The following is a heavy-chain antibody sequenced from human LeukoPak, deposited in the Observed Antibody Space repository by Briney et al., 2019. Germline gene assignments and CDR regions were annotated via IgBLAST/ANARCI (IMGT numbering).Heavy chain of an antibody. CDR2: ISSTSSYI. D-gene: IGHD3-10*01. CDR1: GITFSTYS. V-gene: IGHV3-21*06. J-gene: IGHJ4*02. CDR3: AGSRGKRITMFRAFDS. Sequence: PRGSLRLSCVASGITFSTYSMNWVRQAPGKGLEWVSSISSTSSYIFYADSLKGRFTISRDNAKNSLYLQMNSLRVEDTAVYYCAGSRGKRITMFRAFDSWGQGTLVTVSS.